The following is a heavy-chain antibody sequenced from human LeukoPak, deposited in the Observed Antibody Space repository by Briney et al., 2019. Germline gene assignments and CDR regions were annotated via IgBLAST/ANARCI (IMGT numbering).Heavy chain of an antibody. J-gene: IGHJ4*02. CDR2: ISYDGSNK. Sequence: GGSLRLSCAASGFTFSSYAMHWVRQAPGKGLEWVAVISYDGSNKYYADSVKGRFTISRDNSKNTLYPQMNSLRAEDTAVYYCARDGRAQWLRYSTPFYFDYWGQGTLVTVSS. CDR1: GFTFSSYA. V-gene: IGHV3-30-3*01. CDR3: ARDGRAQWLRYSTPFYFDY. D-gene: IGHD5-12*01.